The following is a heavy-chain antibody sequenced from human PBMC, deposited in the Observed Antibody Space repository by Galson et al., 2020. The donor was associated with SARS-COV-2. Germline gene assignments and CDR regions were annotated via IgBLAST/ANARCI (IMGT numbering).Heavy chain of an antibody. Sequence: GGSLRLSCAASGFTFSSYWMSWVRQAPGKGLEWVANIKQDGSEKYYVDSVKGRFTISRDNAKNSLYLQMNSLRAEDTAVYYCARITLGPDFWSGSLPYGMDVWGQGTTVTVSS. V-gene: IGHV3-7*01. J-gene: IGHJ6*02. CDR3: ARITLGPDFWSGSLPYGMDV. CDR2: IKQDGSEK. CDR1: GFTFSSYW. D-gene: IGHD3-3*01.